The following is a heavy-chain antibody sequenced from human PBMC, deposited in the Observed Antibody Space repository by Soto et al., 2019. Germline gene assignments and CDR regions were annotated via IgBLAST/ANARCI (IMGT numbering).Heavy chain of an antibody. J-gene: IGHJ5*02. CDR1: GYTFTSYD. CDR3: ARGLKPASRIAVAGTIDP. V-gene: IGHV1-8*01. D-gene: IGHD6-19*01. Sequence: ASVKVSCKASGYTFTSYDINWVRQATGQGLEWMGWMNPNSGNTGYAQKFQGRVTMTRNTSISTAYMELSSLRSEDTAVYYCARGLKPASRIAVAGTIDPWGQGTLVTVSS. CDR2: MNPNSGNT.